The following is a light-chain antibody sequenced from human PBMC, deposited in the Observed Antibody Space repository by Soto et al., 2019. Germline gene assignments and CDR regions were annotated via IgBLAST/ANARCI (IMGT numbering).Light chain of an antibody. CDR2: GAS. Sequence: EIVLTQSPVTLSLSPGEIATLSCSASQSVYSSRLAWFQHKPGQAPRLLIFGASTRATGIPDRFSGSGSGTVFTLTISRLEPEDFAVYYCQRYGTSPIKFGQGTRLEIK. CDR1: QSVYSSR. CDR3: QRYGTSPIK. V-gene: IGKV3-20*01. J-gene: IGKJ5*01.